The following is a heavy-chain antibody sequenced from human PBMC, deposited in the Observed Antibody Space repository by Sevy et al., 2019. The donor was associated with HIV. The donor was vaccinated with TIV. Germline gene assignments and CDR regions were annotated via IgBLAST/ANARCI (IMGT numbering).Heavy chain of an antibody. CDR1: GFTFSSYN. V-gene: IGHV3-21*01. J-gene: IGHJ6*02. D-gene: IGHD3-3*01. Sequence: GRSLRLSCAASGFTFSSYNINWVRQAPGKGLEWVSSITSGSSYIFYADSVKGRFTTSRDNAKNSLYLQMNSLRAEDTAVYYCARDKTILEGRYGMDVWGQGTTVTVSS. CDR3: ARDKTILEGRYGMDV. CDR2: ITSGSSYI.